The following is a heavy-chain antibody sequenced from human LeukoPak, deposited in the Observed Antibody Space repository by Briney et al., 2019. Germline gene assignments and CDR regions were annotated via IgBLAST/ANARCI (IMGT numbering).Heavy chain of an antibody. CDR3: AKDRPIPSFYHFDY. J-gene: IGHJ4*02. Sequence: GGSLRLSCAASGFTFSSYGMHWVRQAPGKGLEWVAFIRYDGSNKYYADSVKGRFTISRDNSKNTLYLQMNSLRAEDTAVYYCAKDRPIPSFYHFDYWGQGTLVTVSS. CDR1: GFTFSSYG. V-gene: IGHV3-30*02. D-gene: IGHD5/OR15-5a*01. CDR2: IRYDGSNK.